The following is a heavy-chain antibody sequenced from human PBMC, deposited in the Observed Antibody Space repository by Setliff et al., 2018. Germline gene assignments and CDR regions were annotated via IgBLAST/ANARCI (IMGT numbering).Heavy chain of an antibody. CDR1: GFRFTNFG. D-gene: IGHD1-26*01. V-gene: IGHV1-18*01. Sequence: GASVKVSCKTSGFRFTNFGFSWVRQAPGQGLEWLGSISPYSGNTNYPQWLQGRVTMTTDTSATTVYMELKSLRSDDTAVYYCAKVHPTPYSIYALDIWGQGTMVTVSS. J-gene: IGHJ3*02. CDR3: AKVHPTPYSIYALDI. CDR2: ISPYSGNT.